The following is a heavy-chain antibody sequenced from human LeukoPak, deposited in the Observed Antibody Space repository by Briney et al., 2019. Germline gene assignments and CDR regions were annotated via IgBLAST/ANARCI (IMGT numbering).Heavy chain of an antibody. J-gene: IGHJ4*02. Sequence: ASVKVSCKASGGTFSSYAISWVRQAPGQGLEWMGRIIPILGIANYAQKFQGRVTITADKSTSTAYMELSSLRSEDTAVYYCARTIVAAGIYYFDYWGQGTLVTVSS. CDR1: GGTFSSYA. CDR3: ARTIVAAGIYYFDY. CDR2: IIPILGIA. D-gene: IGHD6-13*01. V-gene: IGHV1-69*04.